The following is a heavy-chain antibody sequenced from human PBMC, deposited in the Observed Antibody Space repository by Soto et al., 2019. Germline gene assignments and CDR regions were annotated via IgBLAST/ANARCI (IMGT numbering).Heavy chain of an antibody. Sequence: ASVKVSCKASGYTFSTYAIHWVRQAPGQSLEWMGWLNGGTGQTRYSQRFQDRVTITRDTSASTAYMEVSSLRPEDTAVYYCARGKGMEENYYYYGMDIWGQGTTVTVSS. J-gene: IGHJ6*02. CDR1: GYTFSTYA. D-gene: IGHD1-1*01. CDR3: ARGKGMEENYYYYGMDI. V-gene: IGHV1-3*01. CDR2: LNGGTGQT.